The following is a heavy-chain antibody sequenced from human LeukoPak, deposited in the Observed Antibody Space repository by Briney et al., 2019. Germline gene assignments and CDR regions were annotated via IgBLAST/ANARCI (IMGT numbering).Heavy chain of an antibody. CDR2: IYYSGST. Sequence: PLETLSLTCTVSGGSDYWSWIRQPPGKGLEWIGYIYYSGSTNYNPSLKSRVTISVDTSKNQFSLKLSSVTAADTAVYYCARNQYSYGALPYYYYGMDVWGQGTTVTVSS. CDR1: GGSDY. D-gene: IGHD5-18*01. CDR3: ARNQYSYGALPYYYYGMDV. V-gene: IGHV4-59*02. J-gene: IGHJ6*02.